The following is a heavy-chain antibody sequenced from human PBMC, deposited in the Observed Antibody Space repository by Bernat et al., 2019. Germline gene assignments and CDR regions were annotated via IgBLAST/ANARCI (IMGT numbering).Heavy chain of an antibody. CDR1: GGSFSGYY. D-gene: IGHD6-19*01. CDR3: ARGSLAGAGVNGFDP. Sequence: QVQLQQWGAGLLKPSETLSLTCAVYGGSFSGYYWSLIRQPPGKGLEWIGEINHRGSTNYNPSLKSRVTISVDTSKKQLSMKLSSVTAADTAVYYCARGSLAGAGVNGFDPWGKGTLVTVSS. V-gene: IGHV4-34*01. CDR2: INHRGST. J-gene: IGHJ5*02.